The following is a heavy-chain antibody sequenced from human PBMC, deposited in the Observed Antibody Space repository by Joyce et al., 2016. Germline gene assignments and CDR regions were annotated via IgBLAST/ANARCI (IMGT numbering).Heavy chain of an antibody. D-gene: IGHD3/OR15-3a*01. CDR3: ARASVVDWGSYYFDS. Sequence: EVHLVESGGGLVQPGGSLRLSCVAFGFAFSNYWMSWVRQSPGKGRECVANVKQCGSEIHYLDSLKGRFTISRDNAKNSLYLQMNSLRAEDTAVYYCARASVVDWGSYYFDSWGQGTLVTVSS. CDR2: VKQCGSEI. V-gene: IGHV3-7*04. CDR1: GFAFSNYW. J-gene: IGHJ4*02.